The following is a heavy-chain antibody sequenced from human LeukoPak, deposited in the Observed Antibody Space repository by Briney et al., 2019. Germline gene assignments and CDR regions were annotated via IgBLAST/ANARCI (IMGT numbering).Heavy chain of an antibody. J-gene: IGHJ4*02. CDR3: SRESGPFCPFGY. D-gene: IGHD1-26*01. CDR2: ISLAEQT. Sequence: SETLSLTCGVSGGSISGTNWWSWVRQPPAQGLEWIGEISLAEQTNYNPSLNGRVTMSLDKSSNQLSLHLTSVTAADTATYFCSRESGPFCPFGYWGQGALVIVSS. CDR1: GGSISGTNW. V-gene: IGHV4/OR15-8*02.